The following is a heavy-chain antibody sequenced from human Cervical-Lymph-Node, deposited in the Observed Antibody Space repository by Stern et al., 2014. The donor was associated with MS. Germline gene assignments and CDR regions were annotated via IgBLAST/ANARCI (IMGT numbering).Heavy chain of an antibody. CDR2: VYYSGAT. J-gene: IGHJ4*02. Sequence: QVQLQESGPGLVKPSETLSLTCDVSGDSISSYTHYWAWIRQPPGKGLEWIGSVYYSGATYYTPSLKSPFTISVAPSKNHFSLGLNSVTAADTAVYYCAKHACTGAACPFDLWGQGTLVTVSS. D-gene: IGHD2-8*02. CDR1: GDSISSYTHY. V-gene: IGHV4-39*01. CDR3: AKHACTGAACPFDL.